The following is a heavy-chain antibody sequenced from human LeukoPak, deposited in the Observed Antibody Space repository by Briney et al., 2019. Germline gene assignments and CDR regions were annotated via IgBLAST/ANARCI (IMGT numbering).Heavy chain of an antibody. D-gene: IGHD3-22*01. CDR1: GGSISNSVYY. V-gene: IGHV4-39*01. CDR3: TRHTYHSSETPRGAVDI. Sequence: SETLSLTCTVSGGSISNSVYYWGWIRQPPGKGLEWIGGFYYGGDTYYNPSLKSRVTISVDTSKNHLPLKLTSVTAADTAMYYCTRHTYHSSETPRGAVDIWGQGTMATVSS. CDR2: FYYGGDT. J-gene: IGHJ3*02.